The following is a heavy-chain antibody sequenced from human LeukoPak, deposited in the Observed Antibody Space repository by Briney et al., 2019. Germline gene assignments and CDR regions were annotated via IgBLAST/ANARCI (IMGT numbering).Heavy chain of an antibody. Sequence: AGGSLRLPCAASGFTFSNYAMHWVRQAPGKGLEWVSYISSSSSTIYYADSVKGRFTISRDNAKNSLYLQMNSLRAEDTAVYYCAREGIVGATAHYYYYMDVWGKGTTVTVSS. CDR1: GFTFSNYA. CDR3: AREGIVGATAHYYYYMDV. V-gene: IGHV3-48*01. D-gene: IGHD1-26*01. J-gene: IGHJ6*03. CDR2: ISSSSSTI.